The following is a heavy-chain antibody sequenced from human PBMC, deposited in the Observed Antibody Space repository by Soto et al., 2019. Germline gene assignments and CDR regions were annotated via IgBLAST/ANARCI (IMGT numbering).Heavy chain of an antibody. Sequence: PGGSLRLSCAASGFTFNSAWMNWVRQAPGKGLEWVGRIKSKTDGGTTDYAAPVKGRFTISRDDSKNILYLQMNSLKTEDTGVYYCNTAYSTSSGRGLFDYWGQGTLVTVSS. CDR2: IKSKTDGGTT. J-gene: IGHJ4*02. D-gene: IGHD6-6*01. CDR1: GFTFNSAW. V-gene: IGHV3-15*07. CDR3: NTAYSTSSGRGLFDY.